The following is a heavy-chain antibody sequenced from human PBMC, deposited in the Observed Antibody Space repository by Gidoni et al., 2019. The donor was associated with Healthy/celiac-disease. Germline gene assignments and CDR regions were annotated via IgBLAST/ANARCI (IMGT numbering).Heavy chain of an antibody. V-gene: IGHV4-34*01. CDR3: ARDEETKPGDY. Sequence: QVQLQQWGAGLLKPSETMSITCAVYGGSFIGYYWIWIRQPPWKGLEWIGDINHSGSTNFNPSLKSRVTISVDTSKTQFSLKLSSVTSADTAVYYCARDEETKPGDYWGQGTLVTVSS. J-gene: IGHJ4*02. D-gene: IGHD1-1*01. CDR1: GGSFIGYY. CDR2: INHSGST.